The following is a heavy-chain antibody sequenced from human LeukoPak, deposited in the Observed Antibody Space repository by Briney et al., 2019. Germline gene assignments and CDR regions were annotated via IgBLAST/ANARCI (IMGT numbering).Heavy chain of an antibody. CDR2: IKPYNGDI. D-gene: IGHD3-22*01. CDR1: RYTFTAHY. Sequence: AASPSVSSTASRYTFTAHYLHWVRPAPGQGRGRRGWIKPYNGDINYSAKFKGRDTSTRDTSTTTSYMDRSRLTSDDTAVYFCARGSYDGRGYSSGYHFYMELWGKGTTVTVSS. V-gene: IGHV1-2*02. CDR3: ARGSYDGRGYSSGYHFYMEL. J-gene: IGHJ6*03.